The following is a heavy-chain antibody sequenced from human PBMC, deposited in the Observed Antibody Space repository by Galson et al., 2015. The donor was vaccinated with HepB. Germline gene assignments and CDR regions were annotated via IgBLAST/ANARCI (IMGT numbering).Heavy chain of an antibody. CDR3: VKDRYYYDSSGYFDY. Sequence: SLRLSCAASGFTFSSYAMHWVRQAPGKGLEYVSAISSNGGSTYYADSVKGRFTISRDNSKNTLYLQMSSLRAEDTAVYYCVKDRYYYDSSGYFDYWGQGTLVTVSS. CDR2: ISSNGGST. V-gene: IGHV3-64D*06. J-gene: IGHJ4*02. D-gene: IGHD3-22*01. CDR1: GFTFSSYA.